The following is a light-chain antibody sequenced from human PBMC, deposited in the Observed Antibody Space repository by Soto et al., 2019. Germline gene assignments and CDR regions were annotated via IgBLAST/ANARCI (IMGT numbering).Light chain of an antibody. V-gene: IGKV3-11*01. Sequence: EIVLTQSPATLSLSPGERATLSCRASQSVSSYLAWYQQKPGQAPRLLIYDASNRATGIPARFSGSGSGTDFTLTISSLETEDFAVYYCQQRSNRPFTCGPGTKVDIK. J-gene: IGKJ3*01. CDR3: QQRSNRPFT. CDR1: QSVSSY. CDR2: DAS.